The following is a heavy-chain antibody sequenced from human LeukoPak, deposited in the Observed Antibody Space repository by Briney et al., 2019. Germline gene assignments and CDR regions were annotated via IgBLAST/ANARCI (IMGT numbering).Heavy chain of an antibody. D-gene: IGHD7-27*01. J-gene: IGHJ4*02. V-gene: IGHV3-23*01. CDR3: AKDRPANWGYYFDY. CDR2: ISGSGGST. CDR1: GFTFSDYY. Sequence: QSGGSLRLSCAASGFTFSDYYMSWVRQAPGKGLEWVSAISGSGGSTYYADSVKGRFTISRDDSKTTLYLQMNGLRAEDTAVYYCAKDRPANWGYYFDYWGQGTLVTVSS.